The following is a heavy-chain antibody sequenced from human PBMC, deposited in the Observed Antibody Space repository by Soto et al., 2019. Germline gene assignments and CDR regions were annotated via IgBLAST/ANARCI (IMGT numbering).Heavy chain of an antibody. CDR1: GFTFDDYA. V-gene: IGHV3-9*01. CDR2: ISWNSGSI. Sequence: EVPLVESGGGLVQPGRSLRLSCAASGFTFDDYAMHWVRQAPGKGLEWVSGISWNSGSIGYADSVKGRFTISRDNAKNSLYLQMNSLRAEDTALYYCAKDAVYCISTSCYTAGMDVWGQGTTVTVSS. D-gene: IGHD2-2*02. CDR3: AKDAVYCISTSCYTAGMDV. J-gene: IGHJ6*02.